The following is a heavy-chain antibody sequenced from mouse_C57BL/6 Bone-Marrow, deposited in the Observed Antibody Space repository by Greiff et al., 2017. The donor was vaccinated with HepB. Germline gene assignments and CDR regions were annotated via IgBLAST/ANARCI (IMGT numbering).Heavy chain of an antibody. CDR1: GYTFTSYW. Sequence: VQLQQPGAELVRPGSSVKLSCKASGYTFTSYWMDWVKQRPGQGLEWIGNIYPSDSETHYNQKFKDKATLTVDKSSSTAYMQLSSLTSESSSVYYCARDLVTTVVGNYWGQGTTLTVSS. CDR3: ARDLVTTVVGNY. J-gene: IGHJ2*01. CDR2: IYPSDSET. D-gene: IGHD1-1*01. V-gene: IGHV1-61*01.